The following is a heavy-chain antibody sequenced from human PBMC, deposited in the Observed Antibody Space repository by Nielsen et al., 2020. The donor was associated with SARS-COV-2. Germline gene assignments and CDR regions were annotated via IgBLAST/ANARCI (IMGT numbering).Heavy chain of an antibody. CDR1: GFTFSGYA. J-gene: IGHJ4*02. CDR3: AKAGATVTTD. Sequence: ESLKISCVASGFTFSGYAMTWVRQAPGKGLECVSVIDGSGGTSNYVDSVKGRFTISRDNSKNTLYLQMNSLRAEDTAVYYCAKAGATVTTDWGQGTLVTVSS. CDR2: IDGSGGTS. V-gene: IGHV3-23*01. D-gene: IGHD4-17*01.